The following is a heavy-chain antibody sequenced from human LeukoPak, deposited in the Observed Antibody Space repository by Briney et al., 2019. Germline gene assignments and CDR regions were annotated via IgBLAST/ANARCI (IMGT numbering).Heavy chain of an antibody. CDR3: ARALSYCGGDCYLDY. D-gene: IGHD2-21*02. V-gene: IGHV5-51*01. CDR1: GYTFTSYW. CDR2: IYPGDSDP. J-gene: IGHJ4*02. Sequence: GESLKISCKGSGYTFTSYWIAWVRQMPGKGLECMGIIYPGDSDPRYSPSFQGQVTISADKSISTAYLQWSSLKASDTAMYYCARALSYCGGDCYLDYWGQGALVTVSS.